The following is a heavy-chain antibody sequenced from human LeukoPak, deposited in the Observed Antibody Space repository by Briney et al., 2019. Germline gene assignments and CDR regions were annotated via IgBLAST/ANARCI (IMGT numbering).Heavy chain of an antibody. V-gene: IGHV3-7*03. CDR3: AKSFLIPGLLHPALVPFDY. D-gene: IGHD2-2*01. CDR1: GFTFSTYW. Sequence: GGSLRLSCTASGFTFSTYWMSWVRQAPGKGLEWVANIKHAGSEEYYVDSVKGRFTTSRDNAKTSLYLQMNSLRAEDTAVYYCAKSFLIPGLLHPALVPFDYWGQGTLVTVSS. CDR2: IKHAGSEE. J-gene: IGHJ4*02.